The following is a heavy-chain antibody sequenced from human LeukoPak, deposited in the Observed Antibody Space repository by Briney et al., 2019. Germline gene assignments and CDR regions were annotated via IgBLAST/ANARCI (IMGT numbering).Heavy chain of an antibody. CDR3: AKVPIAVAGTYYFDY. J-gene: IGHJ4*02. D-gene: IGHD6-19*01. V-gene: IGHV3-23*01. Sequence: GGSLRLSCAASGFTLSSYAMSWVREAPGKGLEGVSAISGSGGSTYYADSVKGRFTISRDNSKNTLYLQMNSLRAEDTAVYYCAKVPIAVAGTYYFDYWGQGTLVTVSS. CDR1: GFTLSSYA. CDR2: ISGSGGST.